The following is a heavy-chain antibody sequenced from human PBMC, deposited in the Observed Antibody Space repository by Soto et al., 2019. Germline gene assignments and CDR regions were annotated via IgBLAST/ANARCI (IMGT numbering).Heavy chain of an antibody. CDR2: ISGSGDRT. D-gene: IGHD3-22*01. J-gene: IGHJ4*02. CDR3: AKFNQGMIVVVITPPYFDY. V-gene: IGHV3-23*01. Sequence: EVQMLESGGGLVQPGGSLRLSCAASGFTFSSYVMAWVRQAPGKGLEWVSGISGSGDRTFHADSVKGRFTISRDNSKNTLYLQMNSLRAEDTAVYYCAKFNQGMIVVVITPPYFDYWGQGTLVTVSS. CDR1: GFTFSSYV.